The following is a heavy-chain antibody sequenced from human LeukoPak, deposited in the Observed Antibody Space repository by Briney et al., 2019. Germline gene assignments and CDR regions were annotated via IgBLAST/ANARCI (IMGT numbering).Heavy chain of an antibody. CDR3: ARVGYSSGWYVDY. V-gene: IGHV4-59*08. J-gene: IGHJ4*02. CDR2: IYYGGST. Sequence: SETLSLTCTVSGGSISSYYWSWIRQPPGKGLEWIGYIYYGGSTNYNPSLKSRVTISVDTSKNQFSLKLSSVTAADTAVYYCARVGYSSGWYVDYWGQGTLVTVSS. CDR1: GGSISSYY. D-gene: IGHD6-19*01.